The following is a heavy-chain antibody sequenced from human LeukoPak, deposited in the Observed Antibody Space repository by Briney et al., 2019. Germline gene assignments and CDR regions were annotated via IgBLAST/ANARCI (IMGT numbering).Heavy chain of an antibody. CDR3: ARVKRDSSGYYYPDY. CDR2: MNPNSGNT. V-gene: IGHV1-8*01. Sequence: ASVKVSCKASGYTFTSYDINWVRQATGQGLEWMGWMNPNSGNTGYAQKFQGRVTMTRNTSISTAYMDLSSLRSEDTAVYYCARVKRDSSGYYYPDYWGQGTPVTVSS. J-gene: IGHJ4*02. D-gene: IGHD3-22*01. CDR1: GYTFTSYD.